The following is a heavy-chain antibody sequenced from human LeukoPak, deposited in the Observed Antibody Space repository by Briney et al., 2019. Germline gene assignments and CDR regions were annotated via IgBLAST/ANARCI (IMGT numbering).Heavy chain of an antibody. Sequence: SVKVSCKASGGTFSSYGITWVRQAPGQGLEWVGGIIPIFGTANYAQKFQGRVTITADESTSTAYMELSSLRSEDTAVYYCARYRSSGYSNDAFDIWGQGTMVTVSS. V-gene: IGHV1-69*13. J-gene: IGHJ3*02. CDR3: ARYRSSGYSNDAFDI. D-gene: IGHD3-22*01. CDR1: GGTFSSYG. CDR2: IIPIFGTA.